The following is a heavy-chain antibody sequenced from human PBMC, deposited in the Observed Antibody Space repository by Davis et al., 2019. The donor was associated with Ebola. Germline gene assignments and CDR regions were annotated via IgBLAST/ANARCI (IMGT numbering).Heavy chain of an antibody. Sequence: SETLSLTCTVSGGSISSYYWSWIRQPPGKGLEWIGYIYYSGSTNYNPSLKSRVTISVDTSKNQFSLKLSSVTAADTAVYYCARWKGANYYYYGMDVWGQGTTVTVSS. CDR3: ARWKGANYYYYGMDV. CDR1: GGSISSYY. D-gene: IGHD1-26*01. V-gene: IGHV4-59*12. CDR2: IYYSGST. J-gene: IGHJ6*02.